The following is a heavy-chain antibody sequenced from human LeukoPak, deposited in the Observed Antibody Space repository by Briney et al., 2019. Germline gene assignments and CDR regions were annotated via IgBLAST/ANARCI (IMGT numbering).Heavy chain of an antibody. CDR1: GGSISSYY. Sequence: SETLSLTCTVSGGSISSYYWSWIRQPAGKGLEWIGRIYTSGSTNYNPSLKSRVTMSVDTSKNQFSLKLSSVTAADTAVYYCARDVPVYGSGTLNWFDPWGQRTLVTVSS. V-gene: IGHV4-4*07. CDR2: IYTSGST. D-gene: IGHD3-10*01. CDR3: ARDVPVYGSGTLNWFDP. J-gene: IGHJ5*02.